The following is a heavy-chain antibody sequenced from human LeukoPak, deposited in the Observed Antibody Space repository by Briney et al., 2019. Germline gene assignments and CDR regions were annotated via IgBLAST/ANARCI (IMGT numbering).Heavy chain of an antibody. V-gene: IGHV3-15*01. D-gene: IGHD1-26*01. CDR3: TTEYSGSFSN. CDR1: GFTVSDAW. Sequence: GGSLRLSCAASGFTVSDAWMNWVRQVPGKGLEWIGLFKSKTNGGTTDYAAPVKGRFTMSRDDSKNTLYLQMNSLKTEDTAMYYCTTEYSGSFSNWGQGILVTVSS. CDR2: FKSKTNGGTT. J-gene: IGHJ4*02.